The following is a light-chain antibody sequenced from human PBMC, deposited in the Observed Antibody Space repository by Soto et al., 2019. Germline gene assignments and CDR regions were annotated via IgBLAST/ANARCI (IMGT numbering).Light chain of an antibody. J-gene: IGLJ1*01. CDR3: SSYTSSSTII. Sequence: QSVLTQPASVSGSPGQSITISCTGTSSDVGAYDYVSWYQQPPGKAPKLMIYDVINRPSGASNRFSGSKSGTTASLTISGLQAEDEAESYCSSYTSSSTIIFGTGTKLTVL. CDR1: SSDVGAYDY. V-gene: IGLV2-14*03. CDR2: DVI.